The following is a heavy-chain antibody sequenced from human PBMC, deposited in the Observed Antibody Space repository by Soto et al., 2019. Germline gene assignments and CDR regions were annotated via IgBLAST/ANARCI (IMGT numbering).Heavy chain of an antibody. CDR3: ARELPPDL. CDR2: IWRAGFT. V-gene: IGHV3-53*01. Sequence: DVHLVESGGGLIQPGGTLRLSCAASGFTVSSNYMTWVRQAPGKGLEWVSIIWRAGFTYYADSVKGRFTISRDNSKNTLYLQMNSLRVEDSAVYYCARELPPDLWGQGTLVTVAS. CDR1: GFTVSSNY. D-gene: IGHD2-15*01. J-gene: IGHJ5*02.